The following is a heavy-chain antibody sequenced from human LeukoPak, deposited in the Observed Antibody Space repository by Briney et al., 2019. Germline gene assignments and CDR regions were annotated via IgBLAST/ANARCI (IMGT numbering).Heavy chain of an antibody. CDR1: GFTVSSNY. CDR2: IYSGGST. V-gene: IGHV3-66*01. D-gene: IGHD5-18*01. Sequence: GGSLRPSCAASGFTVSSNYMSWVRQAPGKGLEWVSVIYSGGSTYYADSVKGRFTISRDNSKNTLYLQMNSLRAEGTAVYYCAREEYIYVYFDYWGQGTLVTVSS. CDR3: AREEYIYVYFDY. J-gene: IGHJ4*02.